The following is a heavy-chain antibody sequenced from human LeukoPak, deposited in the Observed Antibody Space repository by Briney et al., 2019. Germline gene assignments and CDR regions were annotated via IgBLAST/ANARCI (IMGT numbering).Heavy chain of an antibody. CDR3: AKVRGTYSSGYFFDY. V-gene: IGHV3-9*01. D-gene: IGHD6-19*01. CDR2: ISWNSGYI. J-gene: IGHJ4*02. CDR1: GFTFDNYA. Sequence: GGSLRLSCAASGFTFDNYAMHWVRQAPGKGLEWLSIISWNSGYIGYADSVKGRFTISRDNAKKSLDLQMNSLRAENTAFYYCAKVRGTYSSGYFFDYWGQGTLVTVSS.